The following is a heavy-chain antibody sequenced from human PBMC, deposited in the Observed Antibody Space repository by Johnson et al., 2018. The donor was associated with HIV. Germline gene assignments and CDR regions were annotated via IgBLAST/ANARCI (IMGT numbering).Heavy chain of an antibody. CDR2: ISWNSGSI. CDR3: ARDGVVVVAGGWGVYDI. V-gene: IGHV3-9*01. CDR1: GFTFDDYA. Sequence: VQLVESGGGLVQPGRSLRLSCAASGFTFDDYAMHWVRQAPGKGLEWVSGISWNSGSIGYVDSVKGRLTISRDNAKNSVYLQMNSLSDEDTAVYYCARDGVVVVAGGWGVYDIWGQGTMVSVSS. D-gene: IGHD2-15*01. J-gene: IGHJ3*02.